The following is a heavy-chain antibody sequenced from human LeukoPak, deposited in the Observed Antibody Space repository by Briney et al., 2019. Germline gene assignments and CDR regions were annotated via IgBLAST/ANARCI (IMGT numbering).Heavy chain of an antibody. Sequence: SVKVSCKASGYTFTSYAMHWVRQAPGQRLEWMGGIIPIFGTANYAQKFQGRVTITADESTSAAYMELSSLRSEDTAVYYCTRDRNWNVNMFDPWGQGTLVTVSS. D-gene: IGHD1-1*01. CDR1: GYTFTSYA. J-gene: IGHJ5*02. V-gene: IGHV1-69*13. CDR3: TRDRNWNVNMFDP. CDR2: IIPIFGTA.